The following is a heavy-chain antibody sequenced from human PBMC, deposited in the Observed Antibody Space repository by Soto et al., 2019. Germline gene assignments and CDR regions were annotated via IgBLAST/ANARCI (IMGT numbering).Heavy chain of an antibody. CDR1: GFTVSSNY. J-gene: IGHJ6*02. CDR2: IYSGGST. Sequence: VQLVESGGGLVQPGGSLRLSCAASGFTVSSNYMSWVRQAPGKGLEWVSVIYSGGSTYYADSVKGRFTISRDNSKNTLYLQMNSLRAEDTAVYYCARGTYYDYVWGSYPSHGMDVWGQGTTVTVSS. V-gene: IGHV3-66*01. CDR3: ARGTYYDYVWGSYPSHGMDV. D-gene: IGHD3-16*02.